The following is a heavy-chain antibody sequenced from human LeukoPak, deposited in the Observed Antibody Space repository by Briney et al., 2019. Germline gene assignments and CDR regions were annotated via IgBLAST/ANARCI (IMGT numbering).Heavy chain of an antibody. CDR2: INQDGSEK. V-gene: IGHV3-7*03. CDR1: GFTFSSYW. Sequence: GGSLRLSCATSGFTFSSYWMGWVRQAPGKGLEWVAYINQDGSEKNYADSVKGRFTVSRDNSKNTLYLQMNSLRAEDTAVYYCAKDPGYCSGGSCYQATDYWGQGTLVTVSS. CDR3: AKDPGYCSGGSCYQATDY. D-gene: IGHD2-15*01. J-gene: IGHJ4*02.